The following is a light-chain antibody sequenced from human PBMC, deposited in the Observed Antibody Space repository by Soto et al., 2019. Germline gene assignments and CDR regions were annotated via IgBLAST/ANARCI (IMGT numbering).Light chain of an antibody. CDR1: QSVSIH. J-gene: IGKJ5*01. V-gene: IGKV3-15*01. CDR2: DTS. CDR3: QQYSNWPPIT. Sequence: ETVMPQSPGTLSVSLGERATLSFRASQSVSIHLAWYQQKPGQAPRLLIYDTSTRATGIPARFSGSGSGTEFTLTISSLQSEDFAVYYCQQYSNWPPITFGQGTRLEIK.